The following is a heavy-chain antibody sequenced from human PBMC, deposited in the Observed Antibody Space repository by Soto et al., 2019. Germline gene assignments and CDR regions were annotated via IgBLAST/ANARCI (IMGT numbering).Heavy chain of an antibody. J-gene: IGHJ4*02. CDR3: ARGQQLSQCYFGF. D-gene: IGHD6-13*01. Sequence: QVQLVESGGGVVQPGRSLRLSCAASGFTFSSYGMHWVRQAPGKGLEWVALIWYDGSYKYYADSVKGRFTISRDNSKNSLYRRMGSLRADDTAMYYCARGQQLSQCYFGFWGQGTLVTVSS. CDR1: GFTFSSYG. CDR2: IWYDGSYK. V-gene: IGHV3-33*01.